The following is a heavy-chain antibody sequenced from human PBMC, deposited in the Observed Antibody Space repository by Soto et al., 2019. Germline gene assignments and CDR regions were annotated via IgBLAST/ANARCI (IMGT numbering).Heavy chain of an antibody. CDR2: IIPIFNSI. CDR3: AREGRGKKAGYNGLVSLGY. D-gene: IGHD2-2*02. V-gene: IGHV1-69*06. J-gene: IGHJ4*02. CDR1: GSRFSNYV. Sequence: QVQLVQSGAEVKTPGSSLKVSCKVSGSRFSNYVISWVRQAPGHGLEWLGRIIPIFNSIKYAQSFQGRVTNTAEKSTSTASLELSSLRSDDTAVYYCAREGRGKKAGYNGLVSLGYWGQGTLVTVSS.